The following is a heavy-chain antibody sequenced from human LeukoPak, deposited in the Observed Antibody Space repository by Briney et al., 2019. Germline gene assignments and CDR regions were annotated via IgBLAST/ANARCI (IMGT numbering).Heavy chain of an antibody. CDR3: ARSRGSYYHNDAIDI. V-gene: IGHV3-33*01. D-gene: IGHD3-10*01. J-gene: IGHJ3*02. Sequence: GGSLRLSCAASGFTFSSYGMHWVRQAPGKGLEWVAVIWYDGSNKYYADSVKGRFTISRDNSKNTLYLQMNSLRAEDTAVYYCARSRGSYYHNDAIDIWGQGTMVTISS. CDR2: IWYDGSNK. CDR1: GFTFSSYG.